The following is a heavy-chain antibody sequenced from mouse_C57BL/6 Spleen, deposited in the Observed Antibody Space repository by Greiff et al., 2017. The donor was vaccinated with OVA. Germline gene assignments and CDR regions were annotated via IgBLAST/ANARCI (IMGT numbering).Heavy chain of an antibody. CDR2: IDPSDSYT. CDR3: ARKTTVDPYAMDY. CDR1: GYTFTSYW. J-gene: IGHJ4*01. D-gene: IGHD1-1*01. V-gene: IGHV1-59*01. Sequence: VQLQQPGAELVRPGTSVKLSCKASGYTFTSYWMHWVKQRPGQGLEWIGVIDPSDSYTNYNQKFKGKATLTVDTSSSTAYMQLSSLTSEDSAVYYCARKTTVDPYAMDYWGQGTSVTVSS.